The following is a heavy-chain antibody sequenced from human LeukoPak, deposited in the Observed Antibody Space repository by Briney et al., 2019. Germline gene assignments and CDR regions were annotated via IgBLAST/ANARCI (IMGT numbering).Heavy chain of an antibody. V-gene: IGHV3-74*01. CDR1: GFAFSSYW. J-gene: IGHJ4*02. D-gene: IGHD1-26*01. CDR3: ARKTGSYYYFDS. CDR2: INSDGSST. Sequence: GGSLRLSCAASGFAFSSYWMHWVRQAPGKGLVWVSRINSDGSSTSYADSVKGRFTISRDNAKNTLYLQMNSLRAEDTAVYYCARKTGSYYYFDSWGQGTLVTVSS.